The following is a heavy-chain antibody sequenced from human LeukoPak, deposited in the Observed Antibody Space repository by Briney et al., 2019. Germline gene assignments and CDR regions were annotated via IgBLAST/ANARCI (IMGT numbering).Heavy chain of an antibody. Sequence: VASVKVSCKASGYTFTSYYMHWVRQAPGQGLEWMGWINPNSGGTNYAQKFQGRVTMTRDTSISTAYMELSRLRSDDTAVYYCAREHSSSWGAYYYYYMDVWGKGTTVTVSS. J-gene: IGHJ6*03. CDR3: AREHSSSWGAYYYYYMDV. D-gene: IGHD6-13*01. CDR1: GYTFTSYY. CDR2: INPNSGGT. V-gene: IGHV1-2*02.